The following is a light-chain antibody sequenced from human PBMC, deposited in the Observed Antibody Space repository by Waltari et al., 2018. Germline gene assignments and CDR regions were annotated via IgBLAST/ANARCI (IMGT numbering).Light chain of an antibody. CDR1: SSDVGSSNS. J-gene: IGLJ2*01. CDR3: SSYTPTSILV. V-gene: IGLV2-14*03. Sequence: QSALTQPASVSGSPGQSLTLSCSGTSSDVGSSNSVSWYHQHPGTPPKLLIYDVTKRPSGVSGRFSGSKSDNTASLTISGLQPEDEADYFCSSYTPTSILVFGGGTKLTV. CDR2: DVT.